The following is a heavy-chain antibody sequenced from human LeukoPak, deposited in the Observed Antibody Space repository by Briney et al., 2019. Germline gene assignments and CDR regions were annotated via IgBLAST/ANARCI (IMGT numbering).Heavy chain of an antibody. CDR3: ARDRGYTAMDHDFDY. Sequence: GGSLRLSRAASGFTFSSYEMNWVRQAPGKGLEWVSYISSSGSTIYYADSVKGRFTISRDNAKNSLYLQMNSLRAEDTAVYYCARDRGYTAMDHDFDYWGQGTLVTVSS. CDR1: GFTFSSYE. J-gene: IGHJ4*02. D-gene: IGHD5-18*01. CDR2: ISSSGSTI. V-gene: IGHV3-48*03.